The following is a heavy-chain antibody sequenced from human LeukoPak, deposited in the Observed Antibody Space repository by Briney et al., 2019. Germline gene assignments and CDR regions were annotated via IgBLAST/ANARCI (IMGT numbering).Heavy chain of an antibody. CDR2: ITSSSTYI. Sequence: GGSLRLSCAASSGFTFSSYSMNWVRQAPGKGLEWVSSITSSSTYIYYVDSVKGRFTISRDNAKNSLYLQMNSLRAEDTAMYYCARDLRGYDSSWFDPWGQGTLVTVSS. J-gene: IGHJ5*02. CDR3: ARDLRGYDSSWFDP. V-gene: IGHV3-21*01. D-gene: IGHD5-12*01. CDR1: GFTFSSYS.